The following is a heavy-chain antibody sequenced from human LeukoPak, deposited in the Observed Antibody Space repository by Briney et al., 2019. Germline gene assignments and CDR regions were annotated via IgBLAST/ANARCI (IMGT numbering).Heavy chain of an antibody. CDR3: AKMGYSSSSGDY. J-gene: IGHJ4*02. Sequence: GGSLRLSCAASGFTFSSYGMHWVRQAPGKGLEWVAVISYDGSNKYYADSVKGRFTISRDNSKNTLYLQMNSLRAEDTAVYYCAKMGYSSSSGDYWSQGTLVTVS. D-gene: IGHD6-13*01. CDR1: GFTFSSYG. V-gene: IGHV3-30*18. CDR2: ISYDGSNK.